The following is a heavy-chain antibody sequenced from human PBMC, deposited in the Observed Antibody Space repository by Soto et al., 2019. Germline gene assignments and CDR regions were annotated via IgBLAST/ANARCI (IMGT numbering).Heavy chain of an antibody. Sequence: PSQTLSLTCAISGDSVSSSSTAWSWIRQSPSRGLEWLGRTFYRSKWYYDYALSVKGRITINPDTSKNQFSLQLNSVTPEDTAVYYCAKEGGNHYYYYAMDGWGQGTTVTVSS. CDR1: GDSVSSSSTA. CDR2: TFYRSKWYY. D-gene: IGHD1-26*01. CDR3: AKEGGNHYYYYAMDG. V-gene: IGHV6-1*01. J-gene: IGHJ6*02.